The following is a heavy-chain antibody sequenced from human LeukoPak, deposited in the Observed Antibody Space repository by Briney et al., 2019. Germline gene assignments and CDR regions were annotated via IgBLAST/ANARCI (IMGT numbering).Heavy chain of an antibody. V-gene: IGHV4-34*01. Sequence: SETLSLTCAVYGGSFSGYYWSWIRQPPGKGLEWIGEINHSGSTNYNPSLKSRVTISVDTSKNQFSLKLSSVTAADTAVYYCARGEPSGWLSFDYWGQGTLVTVSS. D-gene: IGHD6-25*01. CDR3: ARGEPSGWLSFDY. J-gene: IGHJ4*02. CDR2: INHSGST. CDR1: GGSFSGYY.